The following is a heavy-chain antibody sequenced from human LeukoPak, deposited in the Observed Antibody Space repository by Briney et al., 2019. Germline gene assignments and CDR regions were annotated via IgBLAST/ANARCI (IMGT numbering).Heavy chain of an antibody. CDR3: AKDTLGDFGWFDP. D-gene: IGHD4-17*01. V-gene: IGHV3-23*01. J-gene: IGHJ5*02. CDR2: ISGSGGST. Sequence: GGSLRLSCTASGFSVPDKYMTWVRQAPGKGLEWVSAISGSGGSTYYADSVKGRFTISRDNSKNTLYLQMNSLRAEDTAVYYCAKDTLGDFGWFDPWGQGTLVTVSS. CDR1: GFSVPDKY.